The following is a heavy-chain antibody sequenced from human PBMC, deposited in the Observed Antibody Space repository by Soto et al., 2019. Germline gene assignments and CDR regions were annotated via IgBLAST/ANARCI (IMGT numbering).Heavy chain of an antibody. J-gene: IGHJ4*02. Sequence: QVQLQQWGAGLLKPSETLSLTCAVYGGSFSGYYWSWIRQPPGKGLEWIGEINHSGSTNYNPSLKSRVTISVDTSKNQFSLKLSSVTAADTAVYYCSRSVVAGTTSLYYFDYWGQGTLVTVSS. CDR1: GGSFSGYY. CDR3: SRSVVAGTTSLYYFDY. V-gene: IGHV4-34*01. D-gene: IGHD6-19*01. CDR2: INHSGST.